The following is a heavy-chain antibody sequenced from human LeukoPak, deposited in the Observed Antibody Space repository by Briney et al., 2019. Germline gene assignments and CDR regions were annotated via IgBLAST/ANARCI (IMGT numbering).Heavy chain of an antibody. CDR1: GFTFSSYG. D-gene: IGHD3-22*01. V-gene: IGHV3-30*03. J-gene: IGHJ4*02. CDR2: ISYDGSNK. Sequence: GGSLRLSCAASGFTFSSYGMHWVRQAPGKGLEWVAVISYDGSNKYYADSVKGRFTVSRDNARNSLYLQMNSLRDEDTAVYYCARDFRYRDSSGYYSFDYWGRGTLVTVSS. CDR3: ARDFRYRDSSGYYSFDY.